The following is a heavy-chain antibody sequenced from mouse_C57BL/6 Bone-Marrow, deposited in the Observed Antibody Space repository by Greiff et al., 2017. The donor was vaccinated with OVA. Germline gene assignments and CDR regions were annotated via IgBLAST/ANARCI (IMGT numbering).Heavy chain of an antibody. D-gene: IGHD1-1*01. Sequence: VQLQQPGAELVKPGASVKMSCKASGYTFTSYWLTWVKQRPGQGLEWIGDIYPGSGSTNYNEKFKSKATLTVDTSSSTAYMQLSSLTSEDSAVYYCSLTTVVPYWYFDVWGTGTTVTVSS. CDR2: IYPGSGST. CDR3: SLTTVVPYWYFDV. CDR1: GYTFTSYW. V-gene: IGHV1-55*01. J-gene: IGHJ1*03.